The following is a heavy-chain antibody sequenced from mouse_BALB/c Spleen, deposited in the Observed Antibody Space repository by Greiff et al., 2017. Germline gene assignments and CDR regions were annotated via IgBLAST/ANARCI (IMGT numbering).Heavy chain of an antibody. CDR2: IYPGNGYT. CDR1: GYTFTSYN. D-gene: IGHD2-1*01. J-gene: IGHJ4*01. V-gene: IGHV1-12*01. CDR3: ARLDGNNAMDY. Sequence: QVQLQQPGAELVKPGASVKMSCKASGYTFTSYNMHWVKQTPGQGLEWIGAIYPGNGYTSYNQKFKGKATLTADKSSSTAYMQLSSLTSEDSAVYYCARLDGNNAMDYWGQGTSVTVSS.